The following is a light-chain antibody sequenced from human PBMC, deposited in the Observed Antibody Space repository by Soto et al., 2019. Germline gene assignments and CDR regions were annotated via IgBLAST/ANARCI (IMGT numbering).Light chain of an antibody. CDR1: SSDVGSYNF. CDR2: DVS. V-gene: IGLV2-14*01. CDR3: SSSTSSSHHVV. Sequence: QSALTQPASVSGSPGQSITISCTGTSSDVGSYNFVSWYQQHPGKAPKLIIYDVSNRPSGDSLRFSGSKSGNTASLTISGLQAEDEADYYCSSSTSSSHHVVFGGGTKLNVL. J-gene: IGLJ2*01.